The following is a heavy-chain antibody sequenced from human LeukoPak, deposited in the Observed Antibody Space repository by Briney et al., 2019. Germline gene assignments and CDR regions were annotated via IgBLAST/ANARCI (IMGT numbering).Heavy chain of an antibody. J-gene: IGHJ4*02. CDR2: ISAYNGNT. Sequence: GASVKVSCKASGYTFTSYGISWVRQAPGRGLEWMGWISAYNGNTNYAQKLQGRVTMTTDTSTSTAYMELRSLRSDDTAVYYCARDTRYYDFWSGYSPFDSWGQGTLVTVSS. CDR1: GYTFTSYG. D-gene: IGHD3-3*01. V-gene: IGHV1-18*01. CDR3: ARDTRYYDFWSGYSPFDS.